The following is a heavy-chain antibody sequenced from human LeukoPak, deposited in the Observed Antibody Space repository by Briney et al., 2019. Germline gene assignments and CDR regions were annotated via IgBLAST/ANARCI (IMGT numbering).Heavy chain of an antibody. CDR3: ARRYYGSGSYRPRYYYYYMDV. J-gene: IGHJ6*03. Sequence: PSETLSLTCAVYGGSFSGYYWSWIRQPPGKGLEWIGEINHSGSTNYNPSLKSRVTISVDTSKNQFSLKLSSVTAADTAVYYCARRYYGSGSYRPRYYYYYMDVWGKGTTVTISS. CDR1: GGSFSGYY. V-gene: IGHV4-34*01. CDR2: INHSGST. D-gene: IGHD3-10*01.